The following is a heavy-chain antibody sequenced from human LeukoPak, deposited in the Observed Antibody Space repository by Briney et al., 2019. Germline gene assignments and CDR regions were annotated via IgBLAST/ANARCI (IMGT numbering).Heavy chain of an antibody. CDR1: GASIGNYY. Sequence: SETLSLICTVSGASIGNYYWSWIRQPPGKGLEWIGYINGRGSTNYNPSLKSRVTMSADASKNQFSLKLSSVTAADTAVYYCACINTWFDSWGQGTLATVSS. CDR2: INGRGST. J-gene: IGHJ5*01. CDR3: ACINTWFDS. V-gene: IGHV4-59*01. D-gene: IGHD2-8*01.